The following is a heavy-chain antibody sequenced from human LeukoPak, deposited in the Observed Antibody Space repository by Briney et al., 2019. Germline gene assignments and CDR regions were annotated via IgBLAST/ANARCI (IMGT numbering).Heavy chain of an antibody. CDR1: GFTYSSFS. CDR3: SRDLGGFGDYNFLSGSDY. CDR2: ISSSSSYI. Sequence: GGSLRLSCAASGFTYSSFSMNWVRQAPGKGLEWVSSISSSSSYIYYAASVKGRFTVSRDNARRSLYLQINSLRAEDTAVYYCSRDLGGFGDYNFLSGSDYWGQGALVTVSS. D-gene: IGHD3-3*01. J-gene: IGHJ4*02. V-gene: IGHV3-21*01.